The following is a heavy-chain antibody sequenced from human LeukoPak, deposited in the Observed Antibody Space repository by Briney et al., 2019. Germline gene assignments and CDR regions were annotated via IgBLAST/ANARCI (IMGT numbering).Heavy chain of an antibody. CDR1: GGFISSSNW. V-gene: IGHV4-4*02. D-gene: IGHD1-26*01. J-gene: IGHJ6*02. CDR2: IYHSGST. CDR3: ARNSGSYHDGGYYYYHGMDV. Sequence: SGTLSLTCAVSGGFISSSNWWSWVRQPPGKGLEWIGEIYHSGSTNYNPSLKSRVTISVDKSKNQFSLKLSSVTAADTAVYYCARNSGSYHDGGYYYYHGMDVWGQGTTVTVSS.